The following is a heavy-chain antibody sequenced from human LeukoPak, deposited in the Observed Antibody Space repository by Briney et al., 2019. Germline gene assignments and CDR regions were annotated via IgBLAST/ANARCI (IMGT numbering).Heavy chain of an antibody. Sequence: SVKVSCKASGGTFSSYAISWVRQAPGQGLEWMGRIIPIFGIANYAQKFQGRVTITADKSTSTAYMELSSLRSEDTAVYYCAISRYSSSFEGMDVWGQGTTVTVSS. J-gene: IGHJ6*02. CDR1: GGTFSSYA. D-gene: IGHD6-6*01. CDR3: AISRYSSSFEGMDV. V-gene: IGHV1-69*04. CDR2: IIPIFGIA.